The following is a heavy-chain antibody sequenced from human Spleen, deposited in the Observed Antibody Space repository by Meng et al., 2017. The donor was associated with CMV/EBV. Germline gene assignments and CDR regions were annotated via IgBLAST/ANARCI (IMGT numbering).Heavy chain of an antibody. CDR3: ARDQARGIPGVDY. J-gene: IGHJ4*02. D-gene: IGHD6-13*01. Sequence: GESLKISCASSGFIFSNYAMDWVRQAPGKGLEWVSSISSSSSYIYYADSVKGRFTISRDNAKNSLYLQMNSLRAEDTAVYYCARDQARGIPGVDYWGQGTLVTVSS. CDR1: GFIFSNYA. CDR2: ISSSSSYI. V-gene: IGHV3-21*01.